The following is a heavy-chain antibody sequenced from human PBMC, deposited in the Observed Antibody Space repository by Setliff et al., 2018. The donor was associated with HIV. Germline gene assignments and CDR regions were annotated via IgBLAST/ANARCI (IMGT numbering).Heavy chain of an antibody. CDR3: AKDRGDHWLLFDY. J-gene: IGHJ4*02. CDR2: ISGSGGST. CDR1: GFTFSSYA. D-gene: IGHD3-10*01. V-gene: IGHV3-23*01. Sequence: GGSLRLSCAASGFTFSSYAMSWVRQAPGKGLEWVSAISGSGGSTFYADSVKGRFTISRDNSKNTLYLQMNSLRAEDTAVYYCAKDRGDHWLLFDYWGQGTLVTVSS.